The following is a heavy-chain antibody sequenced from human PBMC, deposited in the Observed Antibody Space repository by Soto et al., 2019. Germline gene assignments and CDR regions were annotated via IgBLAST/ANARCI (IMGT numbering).Heavy chain of an antibody. V-gene: IGHV1-69*01. Sequence: QVQLVQSGAEVKKPGSSVKVSCKASGGTFSSYAISWVRQAPGQGLELMGGIIPIFGKANYAQKFQGRVTITAEESTSTAYMELSSLESEDTAVYYCARERVGSSWYPTSGWFDPWGQGTLVTVSS. CDR3: ARERVGSSWYPTSGWFDP. J-gene: IGHJ5*02. CDR1: GGTFSSYA. D-gene: IGHD6-13*01. CDR2: IIPIFGKA.